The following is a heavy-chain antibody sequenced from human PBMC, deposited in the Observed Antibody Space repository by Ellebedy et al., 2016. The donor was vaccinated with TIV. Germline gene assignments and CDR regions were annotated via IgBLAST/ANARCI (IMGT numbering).Heavy chain of an antibody. CDR3: ARVFEEFGDSIEGGMDV. D-gene: IGHD3-10*01. J-gene: IGHJ6*02. CDR2: IIPIFGTA. CDR1: GGTFSSYA. Sequence: SVKVSXKASGGTFSSYAISWVRQAPGQGLEWMGGIIPIFGTANYAQKFQGRVTITADESTSTAYMELSSLRSEDTAVYYCARVFEEFGDSIEGGMDVWGQGTTVTVSS. V-gene: IGHV1-69*13.